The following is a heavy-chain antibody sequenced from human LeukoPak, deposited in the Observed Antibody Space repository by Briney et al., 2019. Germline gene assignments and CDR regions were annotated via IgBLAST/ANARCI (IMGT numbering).Heavy chain of an antibody. D-gene: IGHD3-10*01. CDR2: ISSSGSTI. Sequence: GGSLRLSCAASGFTFSSYEMNWVRQAPGKGLEWVSYISSSGSTIYYADSVKSRFTISRDNAKNSLYLQMNSLRAEDTAVYYCARDSPMVRGVNDYWGQGTLVTVSS. J-gene: IGHJ4*02. CDR1: GFTFSSYE. CDR3: ARDSPMVRGVNDY. V-gene: IGHV3-48*03.